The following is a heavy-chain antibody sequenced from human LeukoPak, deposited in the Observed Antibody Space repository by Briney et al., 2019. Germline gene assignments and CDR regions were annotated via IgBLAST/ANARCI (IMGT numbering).Heavy chain of an antibody. V-gene: IGHV1-69*04. CDR3: ARDRRYGDYGPDAFDI. D-gene: IGHD4-17*01. CDR2: IIPILGIA. J-gene: IGHJ3*02. CDR1: GGTFSSYA. Sequence: GASVKVSCKASGGTFSSYAISWVRQAPGQGLEWMGRIIPILGIANYAQKFQGRVTITADKSTSTAYMELSSLRSEDTAVYYCARDRRYGDYGPDAFDIWGQGTMVTVSS.